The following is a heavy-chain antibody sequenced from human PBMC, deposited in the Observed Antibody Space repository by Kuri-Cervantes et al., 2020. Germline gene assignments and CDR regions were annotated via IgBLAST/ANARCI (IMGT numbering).Heavy chain of an antibody. V-gene: IGHV1-2*02. J-gene: IGHJ6*03. D-gene: IGHD4-11*01. CDR1: GYTFTGYY. Sequence: ASVKVSCKASGYTFTGYYIHWVRQAPGQGLEWMGCINPNSGGTKYAQKFQGRVTMTRDTSITTPYMELSRLRSDDTAVYYCAREPIPETDYRWPNNYYYYMDVWGKGTTVTVSS. CDR3: AREPIPETDYRWPNNYYYYMDV. CDR2: INPNSGGT.